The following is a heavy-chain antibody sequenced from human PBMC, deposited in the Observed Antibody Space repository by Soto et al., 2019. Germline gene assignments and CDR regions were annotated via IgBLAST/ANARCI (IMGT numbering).Heavy chain of an antibody. V-gene: IGHV2-5*02. CDR3: XHRRQRNTDWDGGTSDY. J-gene: IGHJ4*02. CDR1: GFSLSTSGVG. CDR2: IYWDDDK. Sequence: SGPTLVNPTQTLTLTCTFSGFSLSTSGVGVGWIRQPPGKAPECLALIYWDDDKRYSPSLKSRLTITKDTSNNQVVLTMTNMDPVDTATYYCXHRRQRNTDWDGGTSDYWGQGTLVTVSS. D-gene: IGHD3-9*01.